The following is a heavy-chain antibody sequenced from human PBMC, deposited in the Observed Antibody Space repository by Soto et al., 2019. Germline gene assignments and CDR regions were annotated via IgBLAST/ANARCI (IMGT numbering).Heavy chain of an antibody. CDR3: ARAVAVSADFDY. J-gene: IGHJ4*01. CDR2: INAGNGNT. D-gene: IGHD5-12*01. V-gene: IGHV1-3*01. Sequence: ASVKVSCKASGYTFTGYAMHWVRQAPGQRLEWMGWINAGNGNTKYSQKFQGRVTITRDTSASAAYMELSSLSSEDTAVYYCARAVAVSADFDYWGQGTPVTVPS. CDR1: GYTFTGYA.